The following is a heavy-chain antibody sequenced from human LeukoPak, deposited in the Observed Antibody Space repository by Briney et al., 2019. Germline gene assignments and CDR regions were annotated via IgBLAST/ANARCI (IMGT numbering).Heavy chain of an antibody. V-gene: IGHV1-3*04. D-gene: IGHD4-17*01. CDR3: ASVDYGDY. CDR2: INTGNGNT. CDR1: GYTFTRYA. J-gene: IGHJ4*02. Sequence: ASVKVSCKASGYTFTRYAMHWERQAPGQRLEWMGWINTGNGNTQYSQEFQGRVTFTRDTSANTAYMELSSLRSEDTAVYYCASVDYGDYWGQGTLVTVSS.